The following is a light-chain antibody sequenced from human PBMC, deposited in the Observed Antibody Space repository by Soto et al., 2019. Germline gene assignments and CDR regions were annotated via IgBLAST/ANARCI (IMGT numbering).Light chain of an antibody. V-gene: IGLV8-61*01. Sequence: QTVVTQEPSFSVSPGRTVTLTCGLSSGSVSTSYYPRWYQQTPGQAPRTLIYSTNTRSSGVPDRFSGSILGNKAALTITGAQADDESDYYCVLYMGSGIWVFGGGTKLTV. J-gene: IGLJ3*02. CDR2: STN. CDR1: SGSVSTSYY. CDR3: VLYMGSGIWV.